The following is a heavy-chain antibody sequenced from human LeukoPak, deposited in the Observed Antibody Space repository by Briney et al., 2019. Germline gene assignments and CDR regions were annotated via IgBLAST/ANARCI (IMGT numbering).Heavy chain of an antibody. J-gene: IGHJ4*02. V-gene: IGHV4-39*07. CDR1: GGSISSSSYY. D-gene: IGHD1-1*01. Sequence: SETLSPTCTVSGGSISSSSYYWGWIRQPPGKGLEWIGSIYYSGSTYYNPSLKSRVTISVDTSKNQFSLKLSSVTAADTAVYYCARATAGTTLFEGIDYWGQGTLVTVSS. CDR3: ARATAGTTLFEGIDY. CDR2: IYYSGST.